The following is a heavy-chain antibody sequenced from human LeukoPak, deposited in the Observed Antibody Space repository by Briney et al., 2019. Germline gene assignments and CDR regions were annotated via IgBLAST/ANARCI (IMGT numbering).Heavy chain of an antibody. CDR1: GGSISTSNYY. CDR2: IFYSGST. D-gene: IGHD5-12*01. J-gene: IGHJ4*02. Sequence: SETLSLTCTVSGGSISTSNYYWGWIRQPPGKGLEWIGNIFYSGSTYYNPSLKSRVTISVDTSKNQFSLEPSSVTAADTAVFYCARFTQYSGYADQWGQGTLVTVSS. V-gene: IGHV4-39*07. CDR3: ARFTQYSGYADQ.